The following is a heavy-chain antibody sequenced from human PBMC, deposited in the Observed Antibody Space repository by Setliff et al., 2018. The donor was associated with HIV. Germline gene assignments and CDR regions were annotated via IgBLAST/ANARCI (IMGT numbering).Heavy chain of an antibody. D-gene: IGHD3-10*01. Sequence: SETLSLTCTVSGGSISSYFWSWIRQPPGKGLEWIGYIYYSGSTNYNPSLKSRVTISVDTSKNQFSLKLSSVTAADTAVYYCARQITMVRGVYQPYYYYYMDVWGKGTTVTVSS. J-gene: IGHJ6*03. CDR1: GGSISSYF. V-gene: IGHV4-59*08. CDR2: IYYSGST. CDR3: ARQITMVRGVYQPYYYYYMDV.